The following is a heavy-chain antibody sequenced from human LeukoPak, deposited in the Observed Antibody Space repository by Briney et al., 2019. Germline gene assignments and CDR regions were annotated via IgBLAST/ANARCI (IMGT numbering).Heavy chain of an antibody. CDR3: ARDLSRSYYDRAHAFDI. V-gene: IGHV1-46*01. D-gene: IGHD3-22*01. J-gene: IGHJ3*02. Sequence: GASVKVSCKASGYTFTSYYMHWVRQAPGQGLEWRGIINPSGGSTSYAQKFQGRVTMTRDMSTSTVYMELSSLRSEDTAVYYCARDLSRSYYDRAHAFDIWGQGTMVTVSS. CDR2: INPSGGST. CDR1: GYTFTSYY.